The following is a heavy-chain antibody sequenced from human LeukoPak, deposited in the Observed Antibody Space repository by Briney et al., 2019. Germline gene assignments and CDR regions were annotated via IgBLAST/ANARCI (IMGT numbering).Heavy chain of an antibody. D-gene: IGHD3-3*01. J-gene: IGHJ4*02. Sequence: GGTLRLSCAASGFTFDDYAMHWVRQAPGKGLEWVSGISWNSGSIGYADSVKGRFTISRDNAKNSLYLQMNSLRAEDTAVYYCAKPRGGYYFDYWGQGTLVTVSS. CDR3: AKPRGGYYFDY. CDR2: ISWNSGSI. CDR1: GFTFDDYA. V-gene: IGHV3-9*01.